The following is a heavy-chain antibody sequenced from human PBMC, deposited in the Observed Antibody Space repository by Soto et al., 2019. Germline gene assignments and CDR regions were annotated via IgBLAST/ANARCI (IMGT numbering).Heavy chain of an antibody. CDR3: ARPSYYYDSSGYRPPGAVDI. CDR2: IDPNDSYF. J-gene: IGHJ3*02. CDR1: GYIFTNYW. Sequence: GESLKISCRASGYIFTNYWISWVRQMPGKGLEWVGRIDPNDSYFNYNPSFQGHVTSSVDKSINTAYLQWSGLKASDTAMYYCARPSYYYDSSGYRPPGAVDIWGQGTMVT. D-gene: IGHD3-22*01. V-gene: IGHV5-10-1*01.